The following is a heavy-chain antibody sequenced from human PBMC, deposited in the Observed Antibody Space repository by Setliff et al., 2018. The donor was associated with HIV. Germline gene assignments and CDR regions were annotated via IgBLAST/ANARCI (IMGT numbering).Heavy chain of an antibody. CDR3: VRGANFYTPRKRIFDY. V-gene: IGHV4-34*01. CDR1: GASLSPYF. Sequence: SETLSLTCAVYGASLSPYFWHRIRQSPGKGLEWIGEISHNGGFNYSPSLESRLTMSVDTPRNQVSLNLSAVTAADTAIYYCVRGANFYTPRKRIFDYWGQGMSVTVS. J-gene: IGHJ4*02. CDR2: ISHNGGF. D-gene: IGHD3-3*01.